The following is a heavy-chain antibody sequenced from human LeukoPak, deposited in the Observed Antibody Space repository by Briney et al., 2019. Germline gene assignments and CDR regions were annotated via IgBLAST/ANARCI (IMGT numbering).Heavy chain of an antibody. V-gene: IGHV3-33*01. D-gene: IGHD7-27*01. CDR3: ARVPLGIDAFDI. CDR1: GFTFSSCG. J-gene: IGHJ3*02. Sequence: PGGSLSLSCAASGFTFSSCGMHWVRQAPGRGLEWVAVIYYDGSKKYYADSVKGRFTISRDNSRNTLYLQMNSLRAEDTAVYYCARVPLGIDAFDIWGQGTMVTVS. CDR2: IYYDGSKK.